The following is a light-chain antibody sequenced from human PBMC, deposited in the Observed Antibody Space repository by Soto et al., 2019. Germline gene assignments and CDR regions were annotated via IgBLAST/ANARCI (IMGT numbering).Light chain of an antibody. Sequence: QSALTQPASVSGSPGQSITISCTGTSSDVGSYNLVSWYQQHPGKAPKLMIYEVSKRPSGVSNRFSGSKSGNTASLTISGLQAEEEAEYYCCSYAGSRRVFGTGTKLTVL. CDR3: CSYAGSRRV. CDR1: SSDVGSYNL. J-gene: IGLJ1*01. CDR2: EVS. V-gene: IGLV2-23*02.